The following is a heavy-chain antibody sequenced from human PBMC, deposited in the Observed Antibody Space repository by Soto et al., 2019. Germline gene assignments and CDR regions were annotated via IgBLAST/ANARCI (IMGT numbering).Heavy chain of an antibody. CDR1: GFTFNRYA. J-gene: IGHJ3*02. V-gene: IGHV3-23*01. CDR3: XXXXXXXXXXXXLDAFEI. CDR2: ISGSGGST. Sequence: EVQLLESGGGLVQPGGSLRLSCAASGFTFNRYAMSWVRXXXXXXLEWVSSISGSGGSTYYADSVEGHFTISRDSSKXXXYXXXXXXXXXXXXXXXXXXXXXXXXXXXXLDAFEIWGQGTMVTVSS.